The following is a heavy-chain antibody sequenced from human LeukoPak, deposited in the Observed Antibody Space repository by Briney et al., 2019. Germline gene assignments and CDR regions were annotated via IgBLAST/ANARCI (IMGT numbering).Heavy chain of an antibody. CDR1: GYTFTSYY. J-gene: IGHJ4*02. Sequence: ASVKVSCKASGYTFTSYYIHWVRQAPGQGLEWMGIINPSGGSTTYAQKFQGRVIMTRDTSTGTVYMELRSLRSEDTAVYYCARAISYSSGFDYWGQGTLVTVSS. CDR2: INPSGGST. D-gene: IGHD6-19*01. V-gene: IGHV1-46*01. CDR3: ARAISYSSGFDY.